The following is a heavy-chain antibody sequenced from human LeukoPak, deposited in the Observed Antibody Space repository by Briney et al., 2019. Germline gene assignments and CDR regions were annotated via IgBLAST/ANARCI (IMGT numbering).Heavy chain of an antibody. Sequence: SVNVSCKASGGTFRTYAISWVRQAPGQGLEWMGRLIPVFGAATYARKFQGRVTITTDKSADTAYMEMSSLRSGDTAVYYCARDLTTEQPNWLDPWGQGTLVTVSS. V-gene: IGHV1-69*05. D-gene: IGHD4-17*01. CDR1: GGTFRTYA. CDR2: LIPVFGAA. CDR3: ARDLTTEQPNWLDP. J-gene: IGHJ5*02.